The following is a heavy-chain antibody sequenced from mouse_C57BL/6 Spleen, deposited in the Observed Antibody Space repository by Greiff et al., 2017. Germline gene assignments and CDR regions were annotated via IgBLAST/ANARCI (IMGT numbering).Heavy chain of an antibody. J-gene: IGHJ3*01. CDR3: TRAYGSGGDWFAY. V-gene: IGHV1-15*01. D-gene: IGHD1-1*01. Sequence: VQLQQSGAELVRPGASVTLSCKASGYTFTDYKMHWVKQTPVHGLEWIGSIDPETGGTAYNQKFKGKAILTADKTSSTAYMELRSLTSEDSAVYYCTRAYGSGGDWFAYWGQGTPVTVSA. CDR1: GYTFTDYK. CDR2: IDPETGGT.